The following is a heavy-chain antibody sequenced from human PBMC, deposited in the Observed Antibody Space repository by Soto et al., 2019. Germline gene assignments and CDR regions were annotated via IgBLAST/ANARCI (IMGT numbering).Heavy chain of an antibody. V-gene: IGHV4-39*01. CDR3: GRVVIAATPHRDVDF. Sequence: QLQMQESGPGLVKPSETLSLTCTVSGGSVNSTNYNWGWIRQPPGKGLEWIGSIYNSASTYYNPSLKSRVTISVDTSRNQFSLNLTSVTAADTAMYYCGRVVIAATPHRDVDFWGQGTLVTVSS. J-gene: IGHJ4*02. CDR1: GGSVNSTNYN. CDR2: IYNSAST. D-gene: IGHD2-15*01.